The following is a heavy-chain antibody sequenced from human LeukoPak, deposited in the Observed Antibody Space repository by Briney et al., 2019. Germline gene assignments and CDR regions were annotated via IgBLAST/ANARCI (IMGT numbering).Heavy chain of an antibody. CDR3: ARGGEYGDYGVY. CDR2: INSDGSST. CDR1: GFTFSSYW. D-gene: IGHD4-17*01. J-gene: IGHJ4*02. V-gene: IGHV3-74*01. Sequence: GGSLRLSCAASGFTFSSYWMHWVRQAPGKGLVGVSRINSDGSSTSYADSVKGRFTISRDNAKNTLYLQMNSLRAEDTAVYYCARGGEYGDYGVYWGQGTLVTVSS.